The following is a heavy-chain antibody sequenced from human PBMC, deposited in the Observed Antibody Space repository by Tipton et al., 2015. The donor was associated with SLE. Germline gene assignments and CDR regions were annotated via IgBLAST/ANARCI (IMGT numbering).Heavy chain of an antibody. J-gene: IGHJ4*02. D-gene: IGHD5-12*01. CDR3: ARGLSGYSGYDFDY. CDR1: GGSISSGGYY. V-gene: IGHV4-31*03. CDR2: IYYSGST. Sequence: TLSLTCTVSGGSISSGGYYWSWIRQHPGKGLEWIGYIYYSGSTYYNPSLKSRVTISVDTSKNQFSLKLSSVTAADMAVYYCARGLSGYSGYDFDYWGQGTLVTVSS.